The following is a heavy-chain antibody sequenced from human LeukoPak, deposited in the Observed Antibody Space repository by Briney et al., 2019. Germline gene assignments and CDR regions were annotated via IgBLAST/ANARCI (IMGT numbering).Heavy chain of an antibody. V-gene: IGHV3-21*01. CDR3: ARDSGYCSSTGCYVHYFDY. J-gene: IGHJ4*02. CDR2: ISSSSSYI. CDR1: GFTFSSYS. D-gene: IGHD2-2*01. Sequence: GGSLRLSCAASGFTFSSYSMNWVRQAPGKGLEWVSSISSSSSYIYYADSVKGRFTISRDNARNSLYLQMNSLRAEDTAVYYCARDSGYCSSTGCYVHYFDYWGQGTLVTVSS.